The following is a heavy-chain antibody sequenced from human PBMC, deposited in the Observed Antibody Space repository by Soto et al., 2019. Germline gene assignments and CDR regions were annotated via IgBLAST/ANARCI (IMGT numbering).Heavy chain of an antibody. J-gene: IGHJ5*02. Sequence: PSLTMSLTCTVSGGSSSSYYWSWIRQPPGKGLEWIGYIYYSGSTSYNPSLKSRVTISLDTSKNQFSLKLSSVTAADTAVYYCASALYCSGGSCSFDPWGQGTLVTVSS. CDR3: ASALYCSGGSCSFDP. D-gene: IGHD2-15*01. CDR1: GGSSSSYY. V-gene: IGHV4-59*01. CDR2: IYYSGST.